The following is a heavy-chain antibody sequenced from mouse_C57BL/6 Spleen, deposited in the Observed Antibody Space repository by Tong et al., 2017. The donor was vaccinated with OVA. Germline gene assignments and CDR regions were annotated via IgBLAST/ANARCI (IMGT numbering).Heavy chain of an antibody. Sequence: EVQLQESGGGLVKPGGSLKLSCAASGFTFSSYAMSWVRQTPEKRLEWVATISDGGSYTYYPDSVKGRFTISRDNAKNNLYLQMSHLKSENTAMYYCARDRGMGYFDVWGTGTTVTVSS. J-gene: IGHJ1*03. D-gene: IGHD2-3*01. CDR3: ARDRGMGYFDV. CDR1: GFTFSSYA. V-gene: IGHV5-4*01. CDR2: ISDGGSYT.